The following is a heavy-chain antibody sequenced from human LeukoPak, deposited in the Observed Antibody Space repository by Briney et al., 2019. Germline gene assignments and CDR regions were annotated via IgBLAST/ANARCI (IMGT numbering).Heavy chain of an antibody. D-gene: IGHD6-13*01. J-gene: IGHJ3*02. CDR3: ARQAGSSWYGDAFDI. CDR2: IYPGDSDT. Sequence: GESLKISCKGSGYSFTSYWIGWVRQMPGKGLEWMGIIYPGDSDTRYSPSFQGQVTITADKSISTAYLQWSSLKASDTAMYYCARQAGSSWYGDAFDIWGQGTMVTVSS. V-gene: IGHV5-51*01. CDR1: GYSFTSYW.